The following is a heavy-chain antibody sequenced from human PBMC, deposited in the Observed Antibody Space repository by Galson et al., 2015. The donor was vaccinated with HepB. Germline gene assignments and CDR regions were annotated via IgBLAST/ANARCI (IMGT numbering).Heavy chain of an antibody. CDR2: ISASGASISVSGA. D-gene: IGHD6-19*01. Sequence: SLRLSCAASGFTFSSYAMTWVRQAPGKGLEWVSSISASGASISVSGAYYADSVKGRFTISRDNSKNTLYLQMISLRAEDTAVYYCANAGGYYSGSDYWGHGTLVTVSS. V-gene: IGHV3-23*01. J-gene: IGHJ4*01. CDR1: GFTFSSYA. CDR3: ANAGGYYSGSDY.